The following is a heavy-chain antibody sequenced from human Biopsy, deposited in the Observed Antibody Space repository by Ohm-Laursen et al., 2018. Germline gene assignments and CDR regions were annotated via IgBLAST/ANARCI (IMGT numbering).Heavy chain of an antibody. Sequence: GASVKVSCKVCGYTLTELSMHWGRQAPGKGLEWMGGFAPENGKTVYAQNFQARVSMTEDTSTDTAYMELRSLRSEDTAVYYCAADINVWNVNYWGQGTQVTVSS. CDR1: GYTLTELS. CDR3: AADINVWNVNY. CDR2: FAPENGKT. V-gene: IGHV1-24*01. J-gene: IGHJ4*02. D-gene: IGHD1-1*01.